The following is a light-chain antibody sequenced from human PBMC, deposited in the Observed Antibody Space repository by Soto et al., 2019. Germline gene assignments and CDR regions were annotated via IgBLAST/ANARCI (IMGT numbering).Light chain of an antibody. Sequence: EIVLTQSPGTVSLSPGESATLSCRASQSVSSSYLAWYQQKPGQAPRLLFYGASNRATGIPDRFSGSGSGTDVTVTISRLEPEDFAVYYCQQYCSSPYTFGQGTKLEIK. V-gene: IGKV3-20*01. CDR2: GAS. CDR3: QQYCSSPYT. CDR1: QSVSSSY. J-gene: IGKJ2*01.